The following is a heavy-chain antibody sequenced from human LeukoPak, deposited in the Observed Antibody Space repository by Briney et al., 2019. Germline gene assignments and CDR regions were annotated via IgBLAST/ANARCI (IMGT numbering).Heavy chain of an antibody. Sequence: PGGSLRLSCAASGFTVSSNYMSWVRQAPAKGLEWVSVIYSGGSTYYADSVKGRFTISRDNSKNTLYLQMNSLRAEDTAVYYCARDKNYDILTGHYGMDVWGQGTTVTVSS. D-gene: IGHD3-9*01. CDR2: IYSGGST. V-gene: IGHV3-66*01. CDR1: GFTVSSNY. J-gene: IGHJ6*02. CDR3: ARDKNYDILTGHYGMDV.